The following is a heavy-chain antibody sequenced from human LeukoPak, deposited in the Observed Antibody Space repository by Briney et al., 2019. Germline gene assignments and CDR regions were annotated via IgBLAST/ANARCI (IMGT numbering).Heavy chain of an antibody. J-gene: IGHJ2*01. V-gene: IGHV3-20*04. Sequence: GGSPRLSCAASGFTFDDYGMHWVRQAPEKGVEWVCGINWDGGSTDYVDSVKGRFTISRDNAKNALYLQMNSLRAEDTAVYYCASYDSSGHYRYFDLWGRGTLVTVSS. CDR1: GFTFDDYG. CDR3: ASYDSSGHYRYFDL. CDR2: INWDGGST. D-gene: IGHD3-22*01.